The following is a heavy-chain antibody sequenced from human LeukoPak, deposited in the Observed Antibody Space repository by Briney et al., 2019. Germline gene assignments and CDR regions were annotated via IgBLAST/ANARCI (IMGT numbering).Heavy chain of an antibody. Sequence: PSETLSLTCTVSGGSISSYYWSWIRQPPGKGLEWIGDIYYSGSTNYNPSLKSRVTISVDTSKNQFSLKLSSVTAADTAVYYCARLRFTDYYYYGMDVWGQGTTVTVSS. CDR2: IYYSGST. V-gene: IGHV4-59*08. D-gene: IGHD3-10*01. J-gene: IGHJ6*02. CDR3: ARLRFTDYYYYGMDV. CDR1: GGSISSYY.